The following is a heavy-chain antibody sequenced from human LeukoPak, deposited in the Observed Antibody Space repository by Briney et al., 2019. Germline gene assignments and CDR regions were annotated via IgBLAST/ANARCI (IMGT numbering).Heavy chain of an antibody. Sequence: ASVKVSCKASGYTFTGYYMHWVRQAPGQGLEWMGWINPNGGGTNYAQKFQGWVTMTRDTSISTAYMELSRLRSDDTAVYYCARDPCSGGSCYANWFDPWGQGTLVTVSS. V-gene: IGHV1-2*04. J-gene: IGHJ5*02. CDR3: ARDPCSGGSCYANWFDP. CDR2: INPNGGGT. D-gene: IGHD2-15*01. CDR1: GYTFTGYY.